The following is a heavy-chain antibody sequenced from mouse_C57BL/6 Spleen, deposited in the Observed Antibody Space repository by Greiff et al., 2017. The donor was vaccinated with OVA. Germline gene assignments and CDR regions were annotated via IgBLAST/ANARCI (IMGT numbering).Heavy chain of an antibody. J-gene: IGHJ3*01. Sequence: QVQLQQSGPELVKPGASVKISCKASGYAFSSSWMNWVKQRPGKGLEWIGRIYPGDGDTNYNGKFKGKATLTADKSSSTAYMQLSSLTSEDSAVYFCASPIYYDYGGGFAYWGQGTLVTVSA. CDR1: GYAFSSSW. D-gene: IGHD2-4*01. CDR2: IYPGDGDT. CDR3: ASPIYYDYGGGFAY. V-gene: IGHV1-82*01.